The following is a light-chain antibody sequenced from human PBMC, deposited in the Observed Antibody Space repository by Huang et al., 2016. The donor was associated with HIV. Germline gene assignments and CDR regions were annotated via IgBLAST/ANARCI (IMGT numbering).Light chain of an antibody. J-gene: IGKJ4*01. CDR2: WAS. V-gene: IGKV4-1*01. CDR3: QQYFSTPLT. CDR1: KSLLYISNNNNY. Sequence: IVVTQSPDSLAVSLGERAAINCKSSKSLLYISNNNNYLAWYQQKPGQSPALLIYWASTRAPGVPDRFNGSGSGTDFTLTINSLQAEEVALYYCQQYFSTPLTFGGGTKVDIK.